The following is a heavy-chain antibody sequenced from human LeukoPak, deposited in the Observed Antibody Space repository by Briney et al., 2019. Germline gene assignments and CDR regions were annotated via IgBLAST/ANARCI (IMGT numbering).Heavy chain of an antibody. CDR3: ARRDHPILRRGIAAAVRNWFDP. CDR1: GGTFSSYA. D-gene: IGHD6-13*01. V-gene: IGHV1-69*05. CDR2: IIPIFGTA. Sequence: ASVKVSCKASGGTFSSYAISWVRQAPGQGLEWMGGIIPIFGTANYAQKFQGRVTITTDESTSTAYMELSSLRSEDTAVYYCARRDHPILRRGIAAAVRNWFDPWGQGTLVTVSS. J-gene: IGHJ5*02.